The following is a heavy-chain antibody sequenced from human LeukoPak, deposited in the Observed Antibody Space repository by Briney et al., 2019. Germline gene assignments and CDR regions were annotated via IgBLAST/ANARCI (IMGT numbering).Heavy chain of an antibody. CDR2: IYYSGSA. CDR1: GGSISSYY. Sequence: SETLSLTCTVSGGSISSYYWSWIREPPGKRLEWIGHIYYSGSANYNPSLKSRVTISVDTSKNQFSLKLSSVTAADTAVYYCARHGYCSGGSCYSSYYYGMDVWRQGTTVTVSS. V-gene: IGHV4-59*08. D-gene: IGHD2-15*01. CDR3: ARHGYCSGGSCYSSYYYGMDV. J-gene: IGHJ6*01.